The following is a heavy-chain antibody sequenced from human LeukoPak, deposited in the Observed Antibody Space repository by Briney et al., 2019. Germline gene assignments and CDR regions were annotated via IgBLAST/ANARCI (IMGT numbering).Heavy chain of an antibody. CDR1: GFTFSSYG. J-gene: IGHJ4*02. V-gene: IGHV3-30*18. CDR2: ISHDGSNQ. CDR3: AKDPGYYYGSGSYDY. D-gene: IGHD3-10*01. Sequence: GRSLRLSCAASGFTFSSYGMHWVRQAPGKGLEWVAVISHDGSNQYHADSVKGRFTISRDNSKNTLYLQMNSLRAEDTAVYYCAKDPGYYYGSGSYDYWGQGTLVTVSS.